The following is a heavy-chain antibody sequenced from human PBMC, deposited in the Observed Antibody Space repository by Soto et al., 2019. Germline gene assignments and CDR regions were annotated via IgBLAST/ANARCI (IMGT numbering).Heavy chain of an antibody. D-gene: IGHD5-12*01. J-gene: IGHJ3*02. CDR2: ISGAGDKR. Sequence: GGSLRLSCTASGFTSGVTFRTFAMSWVRQAPGKGLEWVSTISGAGDKRYYVDFVKGRFTISRDNSKNTLYLQMNSLRAEDTAVYYCAKERSGYVLYAFDIWGQGTMVTVSS. V-gene: IGHV3-23*01. CDR1: GFTSGVTFRTFA. CDR3: AKERSGYVLYAFDI.